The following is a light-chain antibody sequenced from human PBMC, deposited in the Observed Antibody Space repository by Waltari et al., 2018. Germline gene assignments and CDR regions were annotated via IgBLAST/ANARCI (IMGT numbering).Light chain of an antibody. Sequence: IVLTQSPGTLALSPGERATLSCRASQSVGRALAWYQQKPGPAPRLLIYDASSRATGISDKCSGSGSGTDFSLTISRVEPEDFAVYFCQMYVRLPVTFGQGTKVEVK. V-gene: IGKV3-20*01. J-gene: IGKJ1*01. CDR1: QSVGRA. CDR3: QMYVRLPVT. CDR2: DAS.